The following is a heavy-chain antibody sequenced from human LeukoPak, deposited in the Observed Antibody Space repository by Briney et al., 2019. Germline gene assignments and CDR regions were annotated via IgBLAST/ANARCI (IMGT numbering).Heavy chain of an antibody. V-gene: IGHV1-2*02. Sequence: ASVKVSCKASGYTSTGYYMHWVRQAPGQGLEWMGWINPNSGGTNYAQKFQGRVTMTRDTSISTAYMELSRLRSDDTAVYYCASQPSEHIVVVTAAFDIWGQGTMVTVSS. CDR1: GYTSTGYY. D-gene: IGHD2-21*02. CDR2: INPNSGGT. J-gene: IGHJ3*02. CDR3: ASQPSEHIVVVTAAFDI.